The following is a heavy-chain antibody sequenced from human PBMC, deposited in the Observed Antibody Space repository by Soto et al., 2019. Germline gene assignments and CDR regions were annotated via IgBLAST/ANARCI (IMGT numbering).Heavy chain of an antibody. CDR3: ARDLAAGDH. J-gene: IGHJ4*02. CDR2: INPASGST. CDR1: GYTFTHYY. Sequence: QVQLVQSGAEVKKPGASVKLSCRTSGYTFTHYYIHWVRQAPGQGLEWLAIINPASGSTNYAQDFQGRVTLDIETSTTTGYMELSGLRAEETAIFYCARDLAAGDHWGQGTLVTVSS. V-gene: IGHV1-46*01. D-gene: IGHD6-13*01.